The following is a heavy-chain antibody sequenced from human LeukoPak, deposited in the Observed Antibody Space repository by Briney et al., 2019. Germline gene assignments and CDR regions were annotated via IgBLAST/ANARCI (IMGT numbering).Heavy chain of an antibody. J-gene: IGHJ4*02. Sequence: ASVKVSCKASGYTFTNYYVEWARQAPGQGLEWMGRINPHSGGTDYAQRFQGRVTMTRDTSISTAYMELTRLRSDDTAVYYCARDKPQVGVNAPFDSWGQGTLVTVSS. CDR1: GYTFTNYY. D-gene: IGHD1-26*01. CDR3: ARDKPQVGVNAPFDS. V-gene: IGHV1-2*06. CDR2: INPHSGGT.